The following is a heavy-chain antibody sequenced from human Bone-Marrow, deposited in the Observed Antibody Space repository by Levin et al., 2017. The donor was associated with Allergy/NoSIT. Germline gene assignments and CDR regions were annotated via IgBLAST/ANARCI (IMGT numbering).Heavy chain of an antibody. CDR3: AKHGGSRYCSGGNCYRAPVDY. D-gene: IGHD2-15*01. J-gene: IGHJ4*02. CDR1: GFTLINYV. V-gene: IGHV3-23*01. CDR2: VSGSGYTT. Sequence: PGGSLRLSCAASGFTLINYVMSWVRQAPGKGLYWVSSVSGSGYTTYYADSVKGQFTISRDNSKNTLHLQLNSLTAEDTAVYFCAKHGGSRYCSGGNCYRAPVDYWGQGALVTVSS.